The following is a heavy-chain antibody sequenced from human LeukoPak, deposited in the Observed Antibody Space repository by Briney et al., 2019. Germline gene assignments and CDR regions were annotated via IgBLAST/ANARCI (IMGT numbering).Heavy chain of an antibody. CDR3: ARAAVVVAPPFDY. CDR2: MSSGSSYI. V-gene: IGHV3-21*01. D-gene: IGHD3-22*01. CDR1: GFTFSSYD. Sequence: GSLRLSCAASGFTFSSYDMNWVRQAPGKGLEWVSSMSSGSSYIDYADSVKGRFTISRGNAKNSLYLQMNSLRAEDTAVYYCARAAVVVAPPFDYWGQGTLVTVSS. J-gene: IGHJ4*02.